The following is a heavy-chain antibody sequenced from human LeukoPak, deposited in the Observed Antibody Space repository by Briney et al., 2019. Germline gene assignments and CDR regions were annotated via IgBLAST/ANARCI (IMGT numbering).Heavy chain of an antibody. D-gene: IGHD3-10*01. Sequence: GGSLRLSCAASGFTFSTYWMHWVRQAPGKGLVWVSRINSDGSSTTYADSVRGRFTISRDNAKNTLYLQMDSLRGEDTAVYYCARRGSDWGQGTLVTVSS. CDR1: GFTFSTYW. J-gene: IGHJ4*02. V-gene: IGHV3-74*01. CDR2: INSDGSST. CDR3: ARRGSD.